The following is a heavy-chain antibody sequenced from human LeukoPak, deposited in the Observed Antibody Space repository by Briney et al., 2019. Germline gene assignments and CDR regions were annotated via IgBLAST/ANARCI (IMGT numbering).Heavy chain of an antibody. CDR2: ISTYSGNT. Sequence: GASVKVSCKASGYTFTSYGLSWVRQAPGQGLEWMGWISTYSGNTNYAQKLQGRVTMTTDTSTSTAYMELRSLRSDDTAVYYCARPTSVIPAADIYYYFYAMDVWGQGTTVTVSS. CDR3: ARPTSVIPAADIYYYFYAMDV. V-gene: IGHV1-18*01. J-gene: IGHJ6*02. CDR1: GYTFTSYG. D-gene: IGHD2-2*01.